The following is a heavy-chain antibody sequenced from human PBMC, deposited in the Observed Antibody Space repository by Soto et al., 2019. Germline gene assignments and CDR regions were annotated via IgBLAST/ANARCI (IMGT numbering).Heavy chain of an antibody. V-gene: IGHV3-7*03. CDR1: GFSFSSYW. Sequence: EVQLVESGGDLVQPGGSLRLSCEASGFSFSSYWMTWVRQARGKRLEYVAIIRQDGSEKKYVDSVMGRFTISRDNAKTSSYLQMNSLRGEDTAVYSCMTTTRDRPFDYWGQGTLVTVSS. CDR3: MTTTRDRPFDY. J-gene: IGHJ4*02. CDR2: IRQDGSEK. D-gene: IGHD1-1*01.